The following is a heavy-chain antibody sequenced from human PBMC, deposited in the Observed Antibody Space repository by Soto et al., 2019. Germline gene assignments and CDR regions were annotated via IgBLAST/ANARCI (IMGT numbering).Heavy chain of an antibody. CDR3: AKRAFYGSGIPNYYGMDV. CDR2: ISGTGGDT. Sequence: EVHLLESGGGLVQPGGSLRLSCAASGFTFSNYAMTWVRQAPGKGLEWVSVISGTGGDTNNADSAKGRFTTSRDNSKNTLYLQMNSLRAEDTALYYCAKRAFYGSGIPNYYGMDVWGQGTAVTVSS. D-gene: IGHD3-10*01. J-gene: IGHJ6*02. CDR1: GFTFSNYA. V-gene: IGHV3-23*01.